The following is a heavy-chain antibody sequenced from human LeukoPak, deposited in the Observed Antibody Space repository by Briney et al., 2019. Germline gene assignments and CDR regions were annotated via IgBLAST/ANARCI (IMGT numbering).Heavy chain of an antibody. D-gene: IGHD1-26*01. V-gene: IGHV4-59*01. J-gene: IGHJ4*02. CDR2: IYNSGIT. Sequence: SETLSLTCIVSGGSISSYYWSWIRQPPGKGLEWIGYIYNSGITNHNPSLKSRVTISVATSKNQFSLKLSSVTAADPAVYYCARAPRYSGSYYAPKFYFDYWGQGTLVTVSS. CDR3: ARAPRYSGSYYAPKFYFDY. CDR1: GGSISSYY.